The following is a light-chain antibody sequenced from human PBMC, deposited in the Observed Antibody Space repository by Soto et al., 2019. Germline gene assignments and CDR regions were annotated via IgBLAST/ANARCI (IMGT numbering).Light chain of an antibody. CDR3: QQYGSSPNT. CDR1: QSVSSSY. V-gene: IGKV3-20*01. Sequence: EIVLTQSPGTLSLSPGERATLSCRASQSVSSSYLAWYQQKPGQAPRLLIYGASSRATWIPDMYSGSGSGTEFTLTISRLEPEDFAVYYCQQYGSSPNTFGQGTKLEIK. J-gene: IGKJ2*01. CDR2: GAS.